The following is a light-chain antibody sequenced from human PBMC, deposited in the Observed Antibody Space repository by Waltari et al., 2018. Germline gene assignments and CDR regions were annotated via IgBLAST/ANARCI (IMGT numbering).Light chain of an antibody. CDR1: QRISSRF. J-gene: IGKJ2*01. CDR3: HQYSTSPYT. V-gene: IGKV3-20*01. CDR2: GAS. Sequence: EIVFTQSPGTLSLSPGESAHLSCRASQRISSRFLAWYQHKPGQAPRLVIYGASSRLTGIPARFSGSGSGTDFTLTISKLEPEDFAVYYCHQYSTSPYTFGQGTKLQI.